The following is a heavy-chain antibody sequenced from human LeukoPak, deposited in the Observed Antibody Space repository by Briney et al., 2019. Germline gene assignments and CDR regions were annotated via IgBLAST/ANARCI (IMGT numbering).Heavy chain of an antibody. CDR1: GFTVSSNY. D-gene: IGHD6-6*01. CDR3: ARDKGTSYLSSFDY. V-gene: IGHV3-53*05. J-gene: IGHJ4*02. Sequence: PGGSLRLSCAASGFTVSSNYMSWVRQAPGKGLERVSVIYSGGSTYYADSVKGRFTISRDNSKNTLYLQMNSLRGEDTAVYYCARDKGTSYLSSFDYWGQGTLVTVSS. CDR2: IYSGGST.